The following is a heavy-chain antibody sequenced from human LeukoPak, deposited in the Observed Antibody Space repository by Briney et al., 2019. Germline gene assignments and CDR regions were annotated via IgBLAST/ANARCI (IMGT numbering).Heavy chain of an antibody. Sequence: GGSLRLSRAASGFTFSSYAMSWVRQAPGKGLEWVSAIRGSGGSTYYADSVKGRFTISRDNSKNTLYLQMNSLRAEDTAVYYCAKEPRGGKYYFDYWGQGTLVTVSS. J-gene: IGHJ4*02. V-gene: IGHV3-23*01. CDR3: AKEPRGGKYYFDY. CDR1: GFTFSSYA. D-gene: IGHD3-10*01. CDR2: IRGSGGST.